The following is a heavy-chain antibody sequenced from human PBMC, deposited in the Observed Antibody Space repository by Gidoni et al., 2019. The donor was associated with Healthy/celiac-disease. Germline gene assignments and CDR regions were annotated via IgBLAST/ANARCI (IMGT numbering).Heavy chain of an antibody. CDR1: GVPCNSYA. D-gene: IGHD6-19*01. Sequence: EEQLLESGGSLVQPGGSMRRSCAASGVPCNSYAMRWVRPDPGKGLECVSSVGGSGGSTYYAVSVKGRFTISRDKSKNTLYLQMNSLRAEDTAVYYCAKHPLGIAVAEYFDYWGQGTLVTVSP. J-gene: IGHJ4*02. V-gene: IGHV3-23*01. CDR2: VGGSGGST. CDR3: AKHPLGIAVAEYFDY.